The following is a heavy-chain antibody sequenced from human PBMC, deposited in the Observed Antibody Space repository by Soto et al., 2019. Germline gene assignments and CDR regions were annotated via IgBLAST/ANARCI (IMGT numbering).Heavy chain of an antibody. Sequence: SETLSLTCTVSGGPISSYYWSWIRQPPGKGLEWIGYIYYSGSTNYNPSLKSRVTISVDTSKNQFSLKLSSVTAADTAVYYCARDRSADPNYYGSGKFWFDPWGQGTLVTVSS. CDR1: GGPISSYY. V-gene: IGHV4-59*01. CDR2: IYYSGST. CDR3: ARDRSADPNYYGSGKFWFDP. J-gene: IGHJ5*02. D-gene: IGHD3-10*01.